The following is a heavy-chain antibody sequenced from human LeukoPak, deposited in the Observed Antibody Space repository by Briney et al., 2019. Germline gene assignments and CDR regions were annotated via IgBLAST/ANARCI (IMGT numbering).Heavy chain of an antibody. CDR3: ASQDMGRITIFGVNPNWFDP. J-gene: IGHJ5*02. CDR1: GGSISSSSYY. D-gene: IGHD3-3*01. Sequence: SETLSLTCTVSGGSISSSSYYWGWIRQPPGKGLEWIGSIYYSGSTYYNPSLKSRVTISVDTSKNQFSPKLSSVTAADTAVYYCASQDMGRITIFGVNPNWFDPWGQGTLVTVSS. V-gene: IGHV4-39*01. CDR2: IYYSGST.